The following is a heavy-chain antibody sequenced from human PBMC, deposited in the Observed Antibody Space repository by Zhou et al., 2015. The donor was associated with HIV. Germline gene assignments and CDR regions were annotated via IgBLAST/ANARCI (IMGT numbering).Heavy chain of an antibody. CDR3: ARDFLVIAARDYYYMDV. CDR2: IIPIFGTA. CDR1: GGTFSSYA. J-gene: IGHJ6*03. D-gene: IGHD6-6*01. V-gene: IGHV1-69*01. Sequence: QVQLVQSGAEVKKPGSSVKVSCKASGGTFSSYAISWVRQAPGQGLEWMGGIIPIFGTANYAQKFQGRVTITADESTSTAYMELSSLRSEDTAVYYCARDFLVIAARDYYYMDVWGKGTTVTVSS.